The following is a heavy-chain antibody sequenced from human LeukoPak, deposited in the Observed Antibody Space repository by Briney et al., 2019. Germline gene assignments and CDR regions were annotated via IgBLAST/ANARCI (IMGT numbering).Heavy chain of an antibody. CDR1: GGSISSSSYY. CDR2: IYYSGST. CDR3: ARVFMVRGVITPNYYYYGMDV. J-gene: IGHJ6*02. D-gene: IGHD3-10*01. V-gene: IGHV4-39*07. Sequence: SETLSLTCSVSGGSISSSSYYWGWIRQPPGKGLEWIGSIYYSGSTYYNPSLKSRVTISVDKSKNQFSLKLSSVTAADTAVYYCARVFMVRGVITPNYYYYGMDVWGQGTTVTVSS.